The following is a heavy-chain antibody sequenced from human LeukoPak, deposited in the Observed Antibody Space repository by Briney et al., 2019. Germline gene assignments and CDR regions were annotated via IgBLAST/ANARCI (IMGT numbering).Heavy chain of an antibody. Sequence: ASVKVSCKASGGTFSSYAISWVRQAPGQGLEWMGGIIPIFGTANYAQKFQGRVTITADESTSTAYMELSSLRSEDTAVYYCARGSGGSGGYPYEYFQHWGQGTLVTVSS. D-gene: IGHD3-10*01. V-gene: IGHV1-69*13. J-gene: IGHJ1*01. CDR2: IIPIFGTA. CDR1: GGTFSSYA. CDR3: ARGSGGSGGYPYEYFQH.